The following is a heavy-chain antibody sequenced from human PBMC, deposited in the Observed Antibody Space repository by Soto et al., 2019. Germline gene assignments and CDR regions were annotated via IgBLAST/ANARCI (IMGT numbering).Heavy chain of an antibody. D-gene: IGHD2-21*01. CDR2: LYPIESDT. V-gene: IGHV5-51*01. J-gene: IGHJ3*02. CDR1: GYSFTRYW. CDR3: ARRHIMGWHDAFEI. Sequence: GKSLKISCKGSGYSFTRYWIGWVRQMPEKGLKCMGILYPIESDTRYSPSFQLQVTISADKFISTAYLQSSSLNASDTVMYYCARRHIMGWHDAFEIGGQGTMMTVS.